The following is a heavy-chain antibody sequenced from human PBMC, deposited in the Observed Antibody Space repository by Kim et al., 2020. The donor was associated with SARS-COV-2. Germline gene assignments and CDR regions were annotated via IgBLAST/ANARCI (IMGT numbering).Heavy chain of an antibody. Sequence: GGSLRLSCAASGFTFEDFAMHWVRLIPGKGLEWVSFITGDGTTHYTESVRGRFAISRDQNRASLYLQMNTLTIEDTAFYYCAKDGTPNEFGARPRAWYFDLWGRGTLVTVSS. D-gene: IGHD3-10*01. CDR2: ITGDGTT. CDR1: GFTFEDFA. CDR3: AKDGTPNEFGARPRAWYFDL. V-gene: IGHV3-43*02. J-gene: IGHJ2*01.